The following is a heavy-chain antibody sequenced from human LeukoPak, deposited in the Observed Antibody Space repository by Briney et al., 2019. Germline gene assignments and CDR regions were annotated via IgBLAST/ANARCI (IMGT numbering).Heavy chain of an antibody. CDR3: VRESCGSYGMFDY. CDR2: INPSGGST. Sequence: ASVKVSCKASVYTFTSHYMHWVRQTPGQGLEWMGIINPSGGSTSNPQKFQGRVTMTRDTPTSTHYMERSGLRAEDTAGYYCVRESCGSYGMFDYWGQGTLVTVSS. D-gene: IGHD1-26*01. J-gene: IGHJ4*02. V-gene: IGHV1-46*01. CDR1: VYTFTSHY.